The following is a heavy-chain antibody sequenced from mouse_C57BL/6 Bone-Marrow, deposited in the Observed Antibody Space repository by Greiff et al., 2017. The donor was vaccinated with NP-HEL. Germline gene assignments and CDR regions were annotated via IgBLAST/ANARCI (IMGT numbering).Heavy chain of an antibody. CDR3: ARHIYYGNLDYAMDY. CDR2: ISNGGGST. V-gene: IGHV5-12*01. J-gene: IGHJ4*01. CDR1: GFTFSDYY. Sequence: EVKVVESGGGLVQPGGSLKLSCAASGFTFSDYYMYWVRQTPEKRLEWVAYISNGGGSTYYPDTVKGRFTFSRDNAKNTLYLQMSRLKSEDTAMYYCARHIYYGNLDYAMDYWGQGTSVTVSS. D-gene: IGHD2-1*01.